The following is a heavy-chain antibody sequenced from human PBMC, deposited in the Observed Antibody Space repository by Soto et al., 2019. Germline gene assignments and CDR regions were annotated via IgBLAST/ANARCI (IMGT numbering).Heavy chain of an antibody. Sequence: QVQLVQSGAEVKKPGSSVKVSCKASGGTFSSYAISWVRQGPGQGLEWMGGIIPIFGTANYAQNFQGRVTITADKSTSTAYMELSSLRSEDTAVYYCARENSGSYYRGWFDPWGQGTLVTVSS. D-gene: IGHD1-26*01. CDR2: IIPIFGTA. J-gene: IGHJ5*02. CDR3: ARENSGSYYRGWFDP. CDR1: GGTFSSYA. V-gene: IGHV1-69*06.